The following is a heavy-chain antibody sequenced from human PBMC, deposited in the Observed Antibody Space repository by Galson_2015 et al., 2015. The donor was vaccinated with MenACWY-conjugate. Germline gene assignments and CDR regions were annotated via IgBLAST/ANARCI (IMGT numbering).Heavy chain of an antibody. D-gene: IGHD3-10*01. Sequence: SLRLSCAASGFPFSSSGMRWVRQAPGKGLEWVAFIVSDGSDTYYADSVKGRLTISRDNSKNTLNLQMNSLRTEDTAVYYCAKDRTVGWFDPWGQGTLVTVSS. CDR1: GFPFSSSG. CDR3: AKDRTVGWFDP. J-gene: IGHJ5*02. CDR2: IVSDGSDT. V-gene: IGHV3-30*02.